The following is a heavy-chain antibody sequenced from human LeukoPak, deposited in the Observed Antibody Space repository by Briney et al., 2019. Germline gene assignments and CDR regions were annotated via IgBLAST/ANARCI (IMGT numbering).Heavy chain of an antibody. Sequence: SETLSLTCTVSGGAISSVVYYWSWIRQPPGKGLEWIGYIYYSGSTYYNPSLKSPVTISVNTSKTQFSLKLSSVTAADTAVYYCARDPTSGLDVWGKGTTVTVSS. CDR3: ARDPTSGLDV. CDR1: GGAISSVVYY. J-gene: IGHJ6*04. V-gene: IGHV4-30-4*01. CDR2: IYYSGST.